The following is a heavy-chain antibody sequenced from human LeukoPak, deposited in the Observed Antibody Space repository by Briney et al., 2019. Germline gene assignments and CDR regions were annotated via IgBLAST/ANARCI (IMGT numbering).Heavy chain of an antibody. CDR1: GDSVSSNSAA. CDR3: ARDGSGDGSGSYLYFDC. CDR2: TYYRSKWYN. Sequence: SQTLSLTCAISGDSVSSNSAAWNWIRQSPSRGLEWLGRTYYRSKWYNDYAVSVKSRITINPDTSKNQFSLQLNSVTPEDTAVYYCARDGSGDGSGSYLYFDCWGQGTLVTVSS. V-gene: IGHV6-1*01. J-gene: IGHJ4*02. D-gene: IGHD3-10*01.